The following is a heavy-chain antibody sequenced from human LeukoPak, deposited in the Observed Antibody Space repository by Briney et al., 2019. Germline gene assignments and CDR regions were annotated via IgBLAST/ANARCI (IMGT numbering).Heavy chain of an antibody. Sequence: ASVKVSCKASGYTSTSYDINWVRQATGQGLEWMGWMNPNSGNTRYAQKFQGRVTMTRNTSISTAYMELSSLRSEDAAVYYCARVTSGWYNWFDPWGQGTLVTVSS. J-gene: IGHJ5*02. D-gene: IGHD6-19*01. V-gene: IGHV1-8*01. CDR3: ARVTSGWYNWFDP. CDR1: GYTSTSYD. CDR2: MNPNSGNT.